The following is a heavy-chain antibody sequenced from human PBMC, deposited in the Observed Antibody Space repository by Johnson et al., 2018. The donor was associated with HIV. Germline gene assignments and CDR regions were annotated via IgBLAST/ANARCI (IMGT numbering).Heavy chain of an antibody. D-gene: IGHD6-13*01. CDR2: ITGSGTTI. J-gene: IGHJ3*02. V-gene: IGHV3-11*01. CDR1: GFIFSDYY. CDR3: ARVRAAAVSDAFDI. Sequence: QVQLVESGGDLVKPGGSLRLSCAASGFIFSDYYMSWIRQAPGKGLEWVSYITGSGTTIYYADSVRGRFTISRDNAKNSLYLQMNSLRAEDTAVYYCARVRAAAVSDAFDIWGQGTMVTVSS.